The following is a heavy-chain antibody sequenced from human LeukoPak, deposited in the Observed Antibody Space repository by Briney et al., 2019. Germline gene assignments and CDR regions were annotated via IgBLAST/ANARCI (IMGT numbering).Heavy chain of an antibody. V-gene: IGHV1-46*01. CDR3: ATLTRGVAPSS. CDR1: GYTFTSYY. CDR2: INPSGGST. D-gene: IGHD3-10*01. Sequence: ASVKVSCKASGYTFTSYYMHWVRQAPGQGLEWMGIINPSGGSTSYAQKFQGRVTMTRDTSTSTVYMELSSLRSDDTAVYYCATLTRGVAPSSWGQGTLVTVSS. J-gene: IGHJ5*02.